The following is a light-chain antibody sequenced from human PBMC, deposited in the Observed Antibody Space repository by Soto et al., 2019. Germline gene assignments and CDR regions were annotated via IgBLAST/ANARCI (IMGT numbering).Light chain of an antibody. V-gene: IGKV3-15*01. CDR2: GAS. Sequence: EIVLTQSPATLSLSPGERATLSCRASQSIGNYLAWYQQKPGQAPRLLIFGASTRATGIPARFSGSGSGTEFTLTFSSLQPDDFATYYCQHYNSFSGYTFGPGTKVDIK. CDR1: QSIGNY. CDR3: QHYNSFSGYT. J-gene: IGKJ2*01.